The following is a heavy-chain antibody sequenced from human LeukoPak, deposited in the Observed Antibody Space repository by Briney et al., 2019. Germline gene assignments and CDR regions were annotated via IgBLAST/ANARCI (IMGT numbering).Heavy chain of an antibody. J-gene: IGHJ4*02. V-gene: IGHV4-30-4*08. D-gene: IGHD6-13*01. Sequence: PSETLSLTCTVSGGSISSGGYYWSWIRQHPGKGLEWIGYIYYSGSTYYNPSLKSRVTISVDTSKNQFSLKLSSVTAADTAVYYCARGLIAAGDFDYWGQGTLVTVSS. CDR2: IYYSGST. CDR1: GGSISSGGYY. CDR3: ARGLIAAGDFDY.